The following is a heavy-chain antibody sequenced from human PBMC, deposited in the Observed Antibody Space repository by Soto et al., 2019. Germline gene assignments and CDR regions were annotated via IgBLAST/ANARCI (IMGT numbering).Heavy chain of an antibody. D-gene: IGHD3-3*01. CDR1: GGSVTGYY. Sequence: SETLSLTCAVYGGSVTGYYWNWIRQPPGKGLEWIGEINHTGGTHYNPSLKSRVTMSVDTSKNQFSLRLSSVTAADTAIYYCATRITVFGLLIPPFERWGQGT. CDR3: ATRITVFGLLIPPFER. V-gene: IGHV4-34*01. J-gene: IGHJ5*02. CDR2: INHTGGT.